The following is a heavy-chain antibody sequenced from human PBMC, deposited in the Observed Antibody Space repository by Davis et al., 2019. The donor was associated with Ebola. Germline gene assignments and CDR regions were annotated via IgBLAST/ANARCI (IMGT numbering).Heavy chain of an antibody. CDR3: AKEGMVTYYDILTGPNWFDP. V-gene: IGHV3-48*01. CDR2: ISSSSSAI. Sequence: GESLKISCAASGFIFRSYSMNWVRQAPGKGLQWVSYISSSSSAIHYADSVKGRFTIFRDNAKNSLYLQMNSLRAEDTAVYYCAKEGMVTYYDILTGPNWFDPWGQGTLVTVSS. CDR1: GFIFRSYS. D-gene: IGHD3-9*01. J-gene: IGHJ5*02.